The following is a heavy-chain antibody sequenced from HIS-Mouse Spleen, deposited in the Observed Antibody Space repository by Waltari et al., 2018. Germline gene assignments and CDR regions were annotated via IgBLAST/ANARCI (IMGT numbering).Heavy chain of an antibody. D-gene: IGHD1-7*01. CDR3: ARPKYNWNSIWFDP. CDR1: GFTLSSYC. Sequence: QVQLVESGGGVVQPGRSLRLAWAASGFTLSSYCMHWVRQAPGKGLEWVAVISYDGSNKYYADSVKGRFTISRDNSKNTLYLQMNSLRAEDTAVYYCARPKYNWNSIWFDPWGQGTLVTVSS. CDR2: ISYDGSNK. J-gene: IGHJ5*02. V-gene: IGHV3-30*04.